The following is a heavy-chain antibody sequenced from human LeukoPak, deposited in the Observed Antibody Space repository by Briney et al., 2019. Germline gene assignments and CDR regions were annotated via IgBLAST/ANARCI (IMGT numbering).Heavy chain of an antibody. V-gene: IGHV3-66*01. CDR3: AKEFDSSGYFDY. CDR1: GFTLSSNY. J-gene: IGHJ4*02. D-gene: IGHD3-22*01. Sequence: PGGSLRLSCAASGFTLSSNYMSWVCQAPGKGLEWVSVIYSGGGTYYADSVKGRFTISRDNSKNTLYLQMNSLRAEDTAVYYCAKEFDSSGYFDYWGQGTLVTVSS. CDR2: IYSGGGT.